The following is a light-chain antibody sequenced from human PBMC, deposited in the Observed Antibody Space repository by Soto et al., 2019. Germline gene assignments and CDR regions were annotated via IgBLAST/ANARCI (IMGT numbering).Light chain of an antibody. CDR2: GAS. CDR3: QQYASSVFA. CDR1: QSVSSSY. Sequence: ETVLTQSPGTLSLSPGERATLSCRASQSVSSSYLAWYQQKPGQAPRLLIYGASSRATGIPDRFSGSGSGTDFTLTISRLEPEDFAVYYCQQYASSVFAFGPGTKVDIK. V-gene: IGKV3-20*01. J-gene: IGKJ3*01.